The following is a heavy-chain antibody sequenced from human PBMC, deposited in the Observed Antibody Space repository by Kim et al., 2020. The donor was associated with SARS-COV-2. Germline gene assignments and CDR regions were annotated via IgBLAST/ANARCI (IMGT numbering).Heavy chain of an antibody. Sequence: SETLSLTCAVYGGSFSGYYWSWIRQPPGKGLEWIGEINHSGSTNYNPSLKSRVTISVDTSKNQFSLKLSSVTAADTAVYYCARKSYGYFNWFDPWGQGTLVTVSS. CDR3: ARKSYGYFNWFDP. J-gene: IGHJ5*02. D-gene: IGHD5-18*01. CDR2: INHSGST. CDR1: GGSFSGYY. V-gene: IGHV4-34*01.